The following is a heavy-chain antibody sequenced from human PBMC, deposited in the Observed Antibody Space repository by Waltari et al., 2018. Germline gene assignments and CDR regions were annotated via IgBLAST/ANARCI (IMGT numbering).Heavy chain of an antibody. CDR2: ISGSGGST. CDR1: GFTFSSYA. J-gene: IGHJ4*02. V-gene: IGHV3-23*01. Sequence: EVQLLESGGGLVQPGGSLRLSCAASGFTFSSYAMGWCRQAPGKGLGWVSAISGSGGSTYYADSVKGRFTISRDNSKNTLYLQMNSLRAEDTAVYYCAKVVGATDYFDYWGQGTLVTVSS. D-gene: IGHD1-26*01. CDR3: AKVVGATDYFDY.